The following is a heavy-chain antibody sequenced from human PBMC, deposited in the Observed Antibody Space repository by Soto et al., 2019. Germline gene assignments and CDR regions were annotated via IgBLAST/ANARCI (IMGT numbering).Heavy chain of an antibody. Sequence: PGGSLRLSCSASGFNFAAYTMSWVRLTPGKGLEWVGFIRRIAYGGTTDCAASVKGRFTISRDDSRKIVYLQMSRLKIEDTAVYYCSRSLAIDFDSWGQGTLVTVSS. CDR1: GFNFAAYT. CDR3: SRSLAIDFDS. V-gene: IGHV3-49*04. J-gene: IGHJ4*02. CDR2: IRRIAYGGTT.